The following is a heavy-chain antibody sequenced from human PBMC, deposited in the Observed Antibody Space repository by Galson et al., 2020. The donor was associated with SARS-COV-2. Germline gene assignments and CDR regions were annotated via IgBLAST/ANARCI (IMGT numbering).Heavy chain of an antibody. CDR3: ASEKGSSGKAGYFDY. V-gene: IGHV3-30*03. D-gene: IGHD3-22*01. CDR1: GFTFSSYG. J-gene: IGHJ4*02. Sequence: GESLKISCAASGFTFSSYGMHWVRQAPGKGLEWVAVMSPDGNGKTYGDSVKGRFTISRDNSKNTLYLEMNSLRGEDTAVYYCASEKGSSGKAGYFDYWGQGAQVTVSS. CDR2: MSPDGNGK.